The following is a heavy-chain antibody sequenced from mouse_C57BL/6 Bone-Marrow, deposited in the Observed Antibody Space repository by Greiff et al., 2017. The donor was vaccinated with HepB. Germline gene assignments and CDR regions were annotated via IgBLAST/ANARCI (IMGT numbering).Heavy chain of an antibody. D-gene: IGHD6-1*01. CDR1: GFTFTDYY. CDR2: IRNKANGYTT. CDR3: ASLSSYAMDY. Sequence: EVKLQESGGGLVQPGGSLSLSCAASGFTFTDYYMSWVRQPPGKALEWLGFIRNKANGYTTEHSASVKGRFTISRDNSQSILYLQMNALRAEDSATYYCASLSSYAMDYWGQGTSVTVSS. V-gene: IGHV7-3*01. J-gene: IGHJ4*01.